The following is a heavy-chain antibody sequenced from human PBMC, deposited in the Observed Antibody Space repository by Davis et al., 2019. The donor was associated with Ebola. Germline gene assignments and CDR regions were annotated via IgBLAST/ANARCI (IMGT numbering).Heavy chain of an antibody. CDR2: IRYDGSNK. D-gene: IGHD4-17*01. CDR1: GFTFSSYG. Sequence: GESLKISCAASGFTFSSYGMHWVRQAPGKGLEWVTFIRYDGSNKYYAASVKGRFTISRDNSKNTLYLQMNSLRAEDTAMYYCAKPHDYGDLSHFDCWGQGILVTVSS. J-gene: IGHJ4*02. V-gene: IGHV3-30*02. CDR3: AKPHDYGDLSHFDC.